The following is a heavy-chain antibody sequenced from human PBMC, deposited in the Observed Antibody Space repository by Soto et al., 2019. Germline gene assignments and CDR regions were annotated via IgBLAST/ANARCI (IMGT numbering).Heavy chain of an antibody. Sequence: QVQLVQSGAEVKQPGASVKVSCKASGYTSTSYDIHWVRQATGQGLEWMGWMNPNSGNTGYAQKFQGRVTMTRNTSISTAYMELSSLRSEDTAVYYCAIVTIFGVVTLNFGMDVWGQGTTVTVSS. CDR3: AIVTIFGVVTLNFGMDV. D-gene: IGHD3-3*01. V-gene: IGHV1-8*01. J-gene: IGHJ6*02. CDR2: MNPNSGNT. CDR1: GYTSTSYD.